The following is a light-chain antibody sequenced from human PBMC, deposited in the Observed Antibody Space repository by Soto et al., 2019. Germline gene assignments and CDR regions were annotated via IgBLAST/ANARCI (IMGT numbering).Light chain of an antibody. J-gene: IGLJ1*01. CDR3: CSYAGRTTLYV. V-gene: IGLV2-23*01. CDR2: EGS. CDR1: SSDLGSYNL. Sequence: QSALTQPASVSGSPGQSITISCTGTSSDLGSYNLVSWYQQHPDKAPKLMIYEGSQRPSGVSNRFSGSKSGNTASLTFSGLQAEDEADYYCCSYAGRTTLYVFGTGTKLTVL.